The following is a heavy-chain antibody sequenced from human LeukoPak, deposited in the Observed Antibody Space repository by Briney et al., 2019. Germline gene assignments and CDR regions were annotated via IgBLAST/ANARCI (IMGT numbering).Heavy chain of an antibody. CDR1: GFTFSNYG. CDR3: ARGIGYSAY. Sequence: GGSLRLSCAASGFTFSNYGMNWVRQAPGKGLEWVSSIGGSSNSMYYADSVKGRFTISRDNAKNSLYLQMNSLRAEDTALYYGARGIGYSAYWGQGTLVTVSS. V-gene: IGHV3-21*04. J-gene: IGHJ4*02. CDR2: IGGSSNSM. D-gene: IGHD6-13*01.